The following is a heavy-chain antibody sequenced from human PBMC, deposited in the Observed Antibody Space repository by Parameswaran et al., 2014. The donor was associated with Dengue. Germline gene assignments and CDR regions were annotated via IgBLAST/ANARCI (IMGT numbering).Heavy chain of an antibody. V-gene: IGHV1-18*01. CDR2: ISAYNGNT. D-gene: IGHD5-12*01. Sequence: SWVRQAPGQGLEWMGWISAYNGNTNYAQKLQGRVTMTTDTSTSTAYMELRSLRSDDTAVYYCARDSGWLRFRDTLYGMDVWGPRDHGHRLL. CDR3: ARDSGWLRFRDTLYGMDV. J-gene: IGHJ6*01.